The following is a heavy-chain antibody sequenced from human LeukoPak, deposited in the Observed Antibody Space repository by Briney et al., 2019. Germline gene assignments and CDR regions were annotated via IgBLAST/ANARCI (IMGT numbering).Heavy chain of an antibody. CDR2: ISGSGGST. Sequence: GGSLRLSCAASGFTFSSYAMTWVRQAPGKGLEWVAVISGSGGSTYYADSVKGRFTISRDNSKNTLYLQMNSLRAEDTAVYYCAKGPDYYDSSGYYAYWGQGTLVTVSS. CDR3: AKGPDYYDSSGYYAY. CDR1: GFTFSSYA. D-gene: IGHD3-22*01. J-gene: IGHJ4*02. V-gene: IGHV3-23*01.